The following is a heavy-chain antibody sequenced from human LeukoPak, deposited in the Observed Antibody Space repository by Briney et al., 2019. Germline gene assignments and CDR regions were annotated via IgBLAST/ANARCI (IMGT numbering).Heavy chain of an antibody. J-gene: IGHJ5*02. D-gene: IGHD5-12*01. CDR1: GGSISSSDYY. CDR2: IYYSGST. V-gene: IGHV4-39*01. CDR3: ARGLTRGYTYGGCFDP. Sequence: SETLSLTCTVSGGSISSSDYYWGWIRQPPGTGLEWIASIYYSGSTYYSPSLKSGVTPSVDTSKNQFSLKLRSVTATDTAVYYCARGLTRGYTYGGCFDPWGQGTLVTVSS.